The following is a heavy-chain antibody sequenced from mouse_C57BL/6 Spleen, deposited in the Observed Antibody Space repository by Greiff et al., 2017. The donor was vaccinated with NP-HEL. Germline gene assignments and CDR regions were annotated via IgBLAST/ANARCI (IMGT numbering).Heavy chain of an antibody. Sequence: EVQRVESGGGSVKPGGSLKLSCAASGFTFSDYGMHWVRQAPEKGLEWVAYISSGSSTIYYADTVKGRFTISRDNAKNTLFLQMTSLRSEDTAMYYCARRDGSSSWFAYWGQGTLVTVSA. J-gene: IGHJ3*01. V-gene: IGHV5-17*01. CDR2: ISSGSSTI. CDR3: ARRDGSSSWFAY. CDR1: GFTFSDYG. D-gene: IGHD1-1*01.